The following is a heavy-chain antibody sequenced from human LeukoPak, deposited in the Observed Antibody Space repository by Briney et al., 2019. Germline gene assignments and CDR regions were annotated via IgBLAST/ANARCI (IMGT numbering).Heavy chain of an antibody. CDR3: ATYRQVLLPFES. CDR2: IFPSGGEI. Sequence: ETLSLTCAVYGESFSGFYWIWIRQPPGKGLEWVSSIFPSGGEIHYADSVRGRFTISRDNSKSTLSLQMNSLRAEDTAIYYCATYRQVLLPFESWGQGTLVTVSS. J-gene: IGHJ4*02. V-gene: IGHV3-23*01. D-gene: IGHD2-8*02. CDR1: GESFSGFY.